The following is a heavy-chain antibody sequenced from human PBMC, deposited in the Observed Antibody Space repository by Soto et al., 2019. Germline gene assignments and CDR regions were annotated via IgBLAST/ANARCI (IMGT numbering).Heavy chain of an antibody. V-gene: IGHV4-31*03. CDR1: GGSISSGGYY. CDR2: IYYSGST. J-gene: IGHJ6*02. D-gene: IGHD3-22*01. Sequence: QVQLQESGPGLVKPSQTLSLTCTVSGGSISSGGYYWSWIRQHPGKGLEWIGYIYYSGSTYYNPSLRSRVTISVDTSKNQFSLKLRSVTAADTAVYYCAIGYYYDSSGYPYGMDVWGQGTTVTVSS. CDR3: AIGYYYDSSGYPYGMDV.